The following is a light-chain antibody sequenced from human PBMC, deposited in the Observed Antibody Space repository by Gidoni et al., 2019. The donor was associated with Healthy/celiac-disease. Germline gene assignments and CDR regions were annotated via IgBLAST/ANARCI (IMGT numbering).Light chain of an antibody. CDR2: AAS. J-gene: IGKJ1*01. CDR1: QGISSY. CDR3: QKYYSYPRT. Sequence: AIRRTQCPSSFSASTWDRVTITCRASQGISSYLAWYLQKHGKAPKLLFYAASTLQSGVPSRCSGSGSGTDFPLPSTCLHSEVFPTSSCQKYYSYPRTFGQGTKVEIK. V-gene: IGKV1-8*01.